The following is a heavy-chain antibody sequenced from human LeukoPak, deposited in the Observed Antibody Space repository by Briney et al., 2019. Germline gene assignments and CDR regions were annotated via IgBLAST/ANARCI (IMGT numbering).Heavy chain of an antibody. CDR2: IIGSVGYT. J-gene: IGHJ3*02. D-gene: IGHD1-26*01. V-gene: IGHV3-23*01. Sequence: PGGSLRLSCAASGFTFSSNAMSWDRQAPGKGREWVSSIIGSVGYTYYADSVKGRFTISRDNPKNTPYLQMNSLRAEDTAVYYCAKDIAGAGRSPFDIWGQGTMVTVSS. CDR3: AKDIAGAGRSPFDI. CDR1: GFTFSSNA.